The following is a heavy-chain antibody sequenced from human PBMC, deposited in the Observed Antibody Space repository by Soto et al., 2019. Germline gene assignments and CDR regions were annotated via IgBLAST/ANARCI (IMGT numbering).Heavy chain of an antibody. D-gene: IGHD2-15*01. V-gene: IGHV3-30*18. Sequence: QVQLVESGGGVVQPGRSLRLSCAASGFTFSSYGMHWVRQAPGKGLEWVAVISYDGSNKYYADSVKGRFTISRDNSNNTLYLQMNSLRAEDTDVYYCAKTLSVYCSVGSGYFEPGFDYWGQGTLVTFSS. J-gene: IGHJ4*02. CDR1: GFTFSSYG. CDR2: ISYDGSNK. CDR3: AKTLSVYCSVGSGYFEPGFDY.